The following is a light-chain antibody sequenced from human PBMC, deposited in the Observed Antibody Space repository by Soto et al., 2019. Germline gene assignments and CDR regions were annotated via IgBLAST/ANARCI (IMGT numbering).Light chain of an antibody. CDR1: SSDAGGYNY. CDR3: SSYAGSSTL. CDR2: EVY. J-gene: IGLJ3*02. V-gene: IGLV2-8*01. Sequence: QSALTQPPSASGSTGQSVTISCTGSSSDAGGYNYVSWYQQHPGKAPKLMIYEVYKRPSGVPDRFSGSKSGNTASLTVSGLQAEDEADYYCSSYAGSSTLFGGGTKLTVL.